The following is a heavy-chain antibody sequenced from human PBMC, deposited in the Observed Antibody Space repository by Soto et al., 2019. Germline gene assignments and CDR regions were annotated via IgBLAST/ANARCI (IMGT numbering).Heavy chain of an antibody. D-gene: IGHD3-3*01. CDR2: IYYSGST. V-gene: IGHV4-31*03. Sequence: SETLSLTCTVSGGSISSGGYYWSWIRQHPGKGLEWIGYIYYSGSTYYNPSLKSRVTISVDTSKNQFSLKLSSVTAADTAVYYCERGPVAKNLEWPGQGYFDYWGQGTLVTVSS. CDR3: ERGPVAKNLEWPGQGYFDY. J-gene: IGHJ4*02. CDR1: GGSISSGGYY.